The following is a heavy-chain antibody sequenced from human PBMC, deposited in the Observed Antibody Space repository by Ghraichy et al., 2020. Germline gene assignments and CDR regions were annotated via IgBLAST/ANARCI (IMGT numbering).Heavy chain of an antibody. J-gene: IGHJ4*02. CDR1: GGSISSYY. CDR2: IYISGST. Sequence: SETLSLTCTVSGGSISSYYWSWIRQPAGKGLEWIGRIYISGSTNYYPSLKSRVTMSVDTSKNQFSLKLSSVTAADTAVYYCARDLSYGDYELDYFDYWGQGTLVTVSS. V-gene: IGHV4-4*07. D-gene: IGHD4-17*01. CDR3: ARDLSYGDYELDYFDY.